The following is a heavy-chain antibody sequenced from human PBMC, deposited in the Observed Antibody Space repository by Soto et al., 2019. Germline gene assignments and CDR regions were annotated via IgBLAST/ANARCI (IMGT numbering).Heavy chain of an antibody. V-gene: IGHV3-23*01. CDR3: AKVYGSGGSCCRFDAFDI. CDR1: GFTFSSYA. CDR2: ISGSGGST. J-gene: IGHJ3*02. D-gene: IGHD2-15*01. Sequence: GGSLRLSCAASGFTFSSYAMSWVRQAPGKGLEWVSAISGSGGSTYYADSVKGRFTISRDNSKNTLYLQMNSMRAEDTAEYYFAKVYGSGGSCCRFDAFDIWGQGTMVTVS.